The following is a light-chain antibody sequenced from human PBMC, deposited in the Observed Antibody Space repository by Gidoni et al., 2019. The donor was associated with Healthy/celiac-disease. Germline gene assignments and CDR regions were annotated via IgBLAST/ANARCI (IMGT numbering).Light chain of an antibody. J-gene: IGLJ1*01. CDR1: SGYSNYK. V-gene: IGLV9-49*01. CDR2: VGTGGIVG. Sequence: QPVLTQPPSASASLRASVTLTCTLSSGYSNYKVDWYQQRPGKGPRFVMRVGTGGIVGSKGDGIPDRFSVLGSGLNRYLTIKNIQEEDESDYHCGADHGSGSNFVKVFGTGTKVTVL. CDR3: GADHGSGSNFVKV.